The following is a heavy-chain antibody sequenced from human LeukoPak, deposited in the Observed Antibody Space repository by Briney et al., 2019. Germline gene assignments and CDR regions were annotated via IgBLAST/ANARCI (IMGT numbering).Heavy chain of an antibody. CDR1: GFTFSSYA. CDR2: ISSSSSYI. V-gene: IGHV3-21*04. J-gene: IGHJ5*02. D-gene: IGHD3-16*01. CDR3: APQLWDHAGP. Sequence: GGSLRLSCAASGFTFSSYAMSWVRQAPGKGLEWGSSISSSSSYIYYVDSVKGRFTISRDNAKNTLYLQINSLRAEDTAGYYCAPQLWDHAGPWGQGTLVIVSS.